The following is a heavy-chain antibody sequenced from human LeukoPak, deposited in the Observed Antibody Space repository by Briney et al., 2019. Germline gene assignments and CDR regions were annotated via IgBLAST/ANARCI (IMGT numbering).Heavy chain of an antibody. CDR2: ISSGGTYK. CDR3: ARPTTVTTISADAFDI. CDR1: GFTFSDYT. J-gene: IGHJ3*02. D-gene: IGHD4-17*01. V-gene: IGHV3-21*01. Sequence: GGSLRLSFAASGFTFSDYTMNWVRRAPGRGLEWVSSISSGGTYKYYADSVKGRFTISRDNAQNSLYLQMNSLRAEDSSVYYCARPTTVTTISADAFDIWGQGTMVTVSS.